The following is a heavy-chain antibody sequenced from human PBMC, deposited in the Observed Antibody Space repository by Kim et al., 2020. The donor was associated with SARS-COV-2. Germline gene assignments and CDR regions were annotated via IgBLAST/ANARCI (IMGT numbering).Heavy chain of an antibody. CDR1: GYSFTSYW. Sequence: GESLKISCKGSGYSFTSYWICWVRQMPVKGLEWMGIIYPGDSDTRYSPSFQGQVTISADKSISTAYLQWSSLKASDTAMYYCARGEIVGGSESNAFDIWGQGTMVTVSS. J-gene: IGHJ3*02. V-gene: IGHV5-51*01. CDR3: ARGEIVGGSESNAFDI. CDR2: IYPGDSDT. D-gene: IGHD1-26*01.